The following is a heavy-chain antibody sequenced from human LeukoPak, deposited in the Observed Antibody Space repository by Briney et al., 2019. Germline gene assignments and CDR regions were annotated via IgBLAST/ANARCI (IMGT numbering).Heavy chain of an antibody. CDR2: ISWNSGSI. Sequence: GGSLRLSCAAPGFTFDDYAMHWVRQAPGKGLEWVSGISWNSGSIGYADSVKGRFTISRDNAKNSLYLQMNSLRAEDTALYYCAKDTFYYDSSGLLDYWGQGTLVTVSS. D-gene: IGHD3-22*01. CDR1: GFTFDDYA. J-gene: IGHJ4*02. V-gene: IGHV3-9*01. CDR3: AKDTFYYDSSGLLDY.